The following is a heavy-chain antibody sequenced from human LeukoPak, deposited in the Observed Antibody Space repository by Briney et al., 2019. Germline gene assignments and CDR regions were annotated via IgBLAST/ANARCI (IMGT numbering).Heavy chain of an antibody. J-gene: IGHJ6*03. CDR2: ISAYNGKT. CDR1: GYTFTSYG. D-gene: IGHD1-1*01. CDR3: ARRRLERLAYYYYYYMDV. Sequence: GASVKVSCKASGYTFTSYGISWVRQAPGQGLEWRGGISAYNGKTNYAQKLQGRVTMTTDTSTSTAYMELRSLRSDDTAVYYCARRRLERLAYYYYYYMDVWGKGTTVTVSS. V-gene: IGHV1-18*01.